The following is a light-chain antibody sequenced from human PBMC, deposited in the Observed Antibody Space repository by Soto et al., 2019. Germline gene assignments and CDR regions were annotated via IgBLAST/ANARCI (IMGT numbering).Light chain of an antibody. V-gene: IGKV1-39*01. Sequence: DIQMTQSPFSLSASVGDRVTITCRASQSISTYVNWYKQKAAKAPKLLIYAASRLQSEVPSSFVVGGSDTEFTLNITSLKPDNFATYYCQQSLGIPNTFGRGTKLEIK. J-gene: IGKJ2*01. CDR2: AAS. CDR3: QQSLGIPNT. CDR1: QSISTY.